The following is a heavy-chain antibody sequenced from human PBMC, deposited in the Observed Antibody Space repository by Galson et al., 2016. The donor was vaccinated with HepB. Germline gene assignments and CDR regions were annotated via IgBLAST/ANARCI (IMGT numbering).Heavy chain of an antibody. CDR3: ARRDIVVVVGASPSPFLGY. V-gene: IGHV3-23*01. Sequence: SLRLSCAASGFTFRSYAMSWVRQAPGKGLEWVSAISGSGGSTYYADSVKGRFTISRDNSKNTLYLQMNSLRAEDTAVYYCARRDIVVVVGASPSPFLGYWGQGALVTVSS. J-gene: IGHJ4*02. D-gene: IGHD2-15*01. CDR2: ISGSGGST. CDR1: GFTFRSYA.